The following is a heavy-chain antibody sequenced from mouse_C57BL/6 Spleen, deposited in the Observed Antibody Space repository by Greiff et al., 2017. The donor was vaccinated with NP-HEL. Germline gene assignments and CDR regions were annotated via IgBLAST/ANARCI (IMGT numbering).Heavy chain of an antibody. D-gene: IGHD1-1*01. CDR2: IDPSDSYT. CDR3: ARGHYGSPWFAY. V-gene: IGHV1-69*01. CDR1: GYTFNSYW. J-gene: IGHJ3*01. Sequence: QVQLQQSGAELVMPGASVKLSCKASGYTFNSYWMHWVKQRPGQGLEWIGEIDPSDSYTNYNQKFKGKSTLTVDKSSSTAYMQLSSLTSEDSAVYYCARGHYGSPWFAYWGQGTLVTVSA.